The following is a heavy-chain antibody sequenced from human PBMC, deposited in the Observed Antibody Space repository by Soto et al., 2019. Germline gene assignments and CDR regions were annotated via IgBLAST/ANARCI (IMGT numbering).Heavy chain of an antibody. V-gene: IGHV1-69*08. D-gene: IGHD1-1*01. Sequence: QVQLVQSGAEVKKPGSSVKVSCKASGGTFSSSTITWVRQAPGQGLEWLGRIIPIFGVPNYAQKFQDRVTITADRSTTTAYMELSRLRSEDTAVYYCVRDWESTTQTWGFGDSWGQGTLVTVSS. CDR2: IIPIFGVP. J-gene: IGHJ4*02. CDR1: GGTFSSST. CDR3: VRDWESTTQTWGFGDS.